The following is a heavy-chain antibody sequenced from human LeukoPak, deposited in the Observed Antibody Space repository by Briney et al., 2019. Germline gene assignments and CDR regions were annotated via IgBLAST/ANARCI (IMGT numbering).Heavy chain of an antibody. CDR3: ARLRSRPPYYYGMDV. V-gene: IGHV3-53*01. CDR2: IYSGGST. Sequence: GGSLRLSCAASGFTVSSNYMSWVRQAPGKGLEWVSVIYSGGSTYYADSVKGRFTISRDNSKNTLYLQMNSLRAEDTAVYYCARLRSRPPYYYGMDVWGQGTTVTVSS. J-gene: IGHJ6*02. D-gene: IGHD1-26*01. CDR1: GFTVSSNY.